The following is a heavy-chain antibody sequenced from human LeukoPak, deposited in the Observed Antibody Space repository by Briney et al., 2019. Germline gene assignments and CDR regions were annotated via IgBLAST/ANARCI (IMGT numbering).Heavy chain of an antibody. CDR3: GGQICFKVVCSFAP. D-gene: IGHD2-8*01. Sequence: PGGSLRLSCAASGSTFRTYSMNWVRQAPGKGLEWVSSISSSSSSIYYADSVKGRFTISRDNAKNSLYLQMNSLRAEDTAVYYCGGQICFKVVCSFAPWGKGTVVTVSS. J-gene: IGHJ5*02. V-gene: IGHV3-21*01. CDR1: GSTFRTYS. CDR2: ISSSSSSI.